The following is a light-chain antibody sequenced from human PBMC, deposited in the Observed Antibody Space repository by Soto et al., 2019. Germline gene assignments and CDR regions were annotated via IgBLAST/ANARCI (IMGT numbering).Light chain of an antibody. J-gene: IGKJ5*01. V-gene: IGKV3-20*01. CDR3: QQYDDSIT. CDR1: QSVSRSY. CDR2: GAS. Sequence: EIVLTQSPDTLSLSPGESATLSCRASQSVSRSYLAWYQQKPGRAPRLLIYGASNRATGIPDKFSGSGSGTDFTLTISRLEPEDFAVFYCQQYDDSITFGQGTRLEIE.